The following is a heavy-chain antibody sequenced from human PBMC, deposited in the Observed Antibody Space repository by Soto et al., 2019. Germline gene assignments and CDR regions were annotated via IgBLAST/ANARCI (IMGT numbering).Heavy chain of an antibody. CDR3: ARTIIVGATHYYYGMDV. Sequence: QVQLVQSGAEVKKPGASVKVSCKASGYTFTGYYMHWVRQAPGQGLEWMGWINPNSGGTNYAQKFQGRVTMTRDTSISTAYMELSRLRSDDTAVYYCARTIIVGATHYYYGMDVWGQGTTVTVSS. V-gene: IGHV1-2*02. CDR1: GYTFTGYY. J-gene: IGHJ6*02. D-gene: IGHD1-26*01. CDR2: INPNSGGT.